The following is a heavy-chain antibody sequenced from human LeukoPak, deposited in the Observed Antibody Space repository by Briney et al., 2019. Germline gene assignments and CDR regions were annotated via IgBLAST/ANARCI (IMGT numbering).Heavy chain of an antibody. CDR1: GGSISSYY. CDR2: IYTSGST. J-gene: IGHJ4*02. D-gene: IGHD3-22*01. Sequence: SETLSLTCTVSGGSISSYYWSWIRQPPGKGLEWIGRIYTSGSTNYNPSLKSRVTMSVDTSKNQFSLKLNSVTAADTAVYYCARTNYYYDSSGYQYNYFDYWGQGTLVTVSS. V-gene: IGHV4-4*07. CDR3: ARTNYYYDSSGYQYNYFDY.